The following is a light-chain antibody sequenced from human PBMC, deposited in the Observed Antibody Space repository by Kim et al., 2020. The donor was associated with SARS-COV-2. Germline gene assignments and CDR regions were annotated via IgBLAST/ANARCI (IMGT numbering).Light chain of an antibody. CDR3: QQYGSSPYT. CDR2: GAS. Sequence: LSPGERATITCRASQSVSSSYLDWYQQKPGQAPRLLIYGASSRATGIPDRFSGSGSGTDFTLTISRLEPEDFAVYYCQQYGSSPYTFGQGTKLEI. J-gene: IGKJ2*01. V-gene: IGKV3-20*01. CDR1: QSVSSSY.